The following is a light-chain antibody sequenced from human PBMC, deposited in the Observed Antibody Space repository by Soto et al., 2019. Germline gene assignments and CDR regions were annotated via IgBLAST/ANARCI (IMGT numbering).Light chain of an antibody. J-gene: IGKJ1*01. V-gene: IGKV1-5*01. CDR2: AAS. Sequence: DIQMTQSPSTLSASVGDSVTITCRASQNIRNWLAWYQQKPGKAPKLLIYAASSLQSGVPSRFSGSGSGIDFTLTISRLEPEDSALYHCQQHHGYSPPRWSFGQGTKVDIK. CDR3: QQHHGYSPPRWS. CDR1: QNIRNW.